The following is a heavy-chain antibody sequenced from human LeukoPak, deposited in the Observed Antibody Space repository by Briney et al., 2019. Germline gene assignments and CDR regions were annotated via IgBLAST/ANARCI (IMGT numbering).Heavy chain of an antibody. J-gene: IGHJ4*02. CDR3: ARDRGYSGYDYDY. CDR2: IYYSGST. D-gene: IGHD5-12*01. Sequence: SETLSLTCTVSGGSISSSSYYWGWIRQPPGKGLEWIGSIYYSGSTYYNPSLKSRVTISVDTSKNQFSLKLSSVTAADTALYYCARDRGYSGYDYDYWGQGTLVTVSS. V-gene: IGHV4-39*07. CDR1: GGSISSSSYY.